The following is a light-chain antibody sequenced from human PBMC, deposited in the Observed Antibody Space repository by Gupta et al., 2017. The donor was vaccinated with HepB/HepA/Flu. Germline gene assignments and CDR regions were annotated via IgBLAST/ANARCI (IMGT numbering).Light chain of an antibody. CDR2: RDN. CDR1: SSNIGSNY. Sequence: QSVLTQPPSTSRTPGQGLIISCSGSSSNIGSNYVYWYQQLPGTAPKLLIYRDNQRPSGVPGRFSGSKSGTSASLAIXGXRSEDEXDYFCAAWDDNLSGVVFGGGTKLTVL. V-gene: IGLV1-47*01. CDR3: AAWDDNLSGVV. J-gene: IGLJ2*01.